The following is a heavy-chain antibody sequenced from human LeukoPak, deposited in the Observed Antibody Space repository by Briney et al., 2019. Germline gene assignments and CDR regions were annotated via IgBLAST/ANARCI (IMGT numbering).Heavy chain of an antibody. Sequence: GGSLRLSCAASGFSFSTYWMSWLRQAPGKGLEGVANIKQDGSEKYYVDSVKGRFTIYRDNAKNSLYLQMNSLRAEDTAVYYCGRRPRKIAVADYWGQGTLVTVSS. D-gene: IGHD6-19*01. CDR3: GRRPRKIAVADY. J-gene: IGHJ4*02. V-gene: IGHV3-7*01. CDR1: GFSFSTYW. CDR2: IKQDGSEK.